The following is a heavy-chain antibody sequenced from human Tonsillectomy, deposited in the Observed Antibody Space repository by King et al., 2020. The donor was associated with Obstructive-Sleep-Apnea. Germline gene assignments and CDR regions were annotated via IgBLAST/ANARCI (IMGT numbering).Heavy chain of an antibody. CDR1: GFSLSTRGVR. CDR2: ISWDGDK. V-gene: IGHV2-5*02. CDR3: AHRRAFSSNFYDWFDP. Sequence: TLKESGPTLVKPPQTLTLTCSFSGFSLSTRGVRVGWIRQPPGEALEWLALISWDGDKHYSPSLKSRLTITGDTSKNQVVLTMTNMDPVDTATYYCAHRRAFSSNFYDWFDPWGQGTLVTVSS. D-gene: IGHD6-13*01. J-gene: IGHJ5*02.